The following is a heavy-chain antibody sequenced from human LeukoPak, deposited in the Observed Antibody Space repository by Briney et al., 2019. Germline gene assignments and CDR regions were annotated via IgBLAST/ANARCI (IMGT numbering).Heavy chain of an antibody. D-gene: IGHD3-22*01. V-gene: IGHV4-39*07. J-gene: IGHJ2*01. CDR2: IYYSGST. Sequence: SSETLSLTCTVSGGSISSSSYYWGWIRQPPGKGLEWIGSIYYSGSTYYNPSLKSRVTISVDTSKNQFSLKLSSVTAADTAVYCCARDLTVTMIVETRYFDLWGRGTLVTVSS. CDR1: GGSISSSSYY. CDR3: ARDLTVTMIVETRYFDL.